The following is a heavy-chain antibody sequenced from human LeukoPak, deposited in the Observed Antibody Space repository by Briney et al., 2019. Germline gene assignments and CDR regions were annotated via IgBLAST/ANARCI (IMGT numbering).Heavy chain of an antibody. V-gene: IGHV3-7*04. CDR3: ARDTWGYFDL. D-gene: IGHD7-27*01. CDR2: IKQGGSEK. CDR1: GFTFRSYW. Sequence: GGSLRLSCAASGFTFRSYWMSWVRQAPGKGLEWVANIKQGGSEKFYVDSVKGRFTISRDNAKNSLYLQMNRLRAEDMAVYYCARDTWGYFDLWGRGTQVTVSS. J-gene: IGHJ2*01.